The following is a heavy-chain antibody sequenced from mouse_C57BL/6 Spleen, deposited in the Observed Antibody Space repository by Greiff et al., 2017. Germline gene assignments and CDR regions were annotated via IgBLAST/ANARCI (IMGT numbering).Heavy chain of an antibody. J-gene: IGHJ4*01. CDR2: ISSGSSTI. CDR1: GFTFSDYG. Sequence: VQLKESGGGLVKPGGSLKLSCAASGFTFSDYGMHWVRQAPEKGLEWVAYISSGSSTIYYADTVTGRFTISRDNAKNTLFLQMTSLRSEDTAMYYCARPGDYNYAMDYWGQGTSVTVSS. CDR3: ARPGDYNYAMDY. D-gene: IGHD2-4*01. V-gene: IGHV5-17*01.